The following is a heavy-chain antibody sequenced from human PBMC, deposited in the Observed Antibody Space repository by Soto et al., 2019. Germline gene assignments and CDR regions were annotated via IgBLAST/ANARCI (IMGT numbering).Heavy chain of an antibody. CDR3: ATGESRSLLNY. CDR2: LDPEDGET. CDR1: GYTLTEIS. Sequence: ASVKVSCNISGYTLTEISMHWVRPPPGKGLEWMGGLDPEDGETIYAQNFQGRVTVTEDTCTDTAYMELSSLRYDDTAVYYCATGESRSLLNYRRQGTLVTVSS. D-gene: IGHD3-16*01. J-gene: IGHJ4*01. V-gene: IGHV1-24*01.